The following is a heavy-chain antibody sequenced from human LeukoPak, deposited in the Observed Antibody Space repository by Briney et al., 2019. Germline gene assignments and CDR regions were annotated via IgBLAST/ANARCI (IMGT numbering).Heavy chain of an antibody. CDR2: INSNSGGT. CDR3: ARDIEATILQPPPYYFDY. V-gene: IGHV1-2*02. Sequence: QVSSNASAYTSTGYYMHWVGHAARQGREWMGSINSNSGGTNYAQKSQSRVTKSRDTSISTAYMELSKLRADDTAVYYCARDIEATILQPPPYYFDYWGQGTLVTVSS. D-gene: IGHD5-12*01. J-gene: IGHJ4*02. CDR1: AYTSTGYY.